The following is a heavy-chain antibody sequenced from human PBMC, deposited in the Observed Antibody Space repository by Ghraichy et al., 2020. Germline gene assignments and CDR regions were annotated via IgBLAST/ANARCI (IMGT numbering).Heavy chain of an antibody. CDR2: IYTSGTT. CDR3: ASGVWVGVQRQLQEV. Sequence: SETLSLTCTVSGGSISNGAYYWSWIRQPAGKGLEWIGRIYTSGTTNYNPSLTSRVTISVDTSKNQFSLKLSSVTAADTAVYYCASGVWVGVQRQLQEVWGQGTLVTVSS. D-gene: IGHD6-13*01. V-gene: IGHV4-61*02. J-gene: IGHJ4*02. CDR1: GGSISNGAYY.